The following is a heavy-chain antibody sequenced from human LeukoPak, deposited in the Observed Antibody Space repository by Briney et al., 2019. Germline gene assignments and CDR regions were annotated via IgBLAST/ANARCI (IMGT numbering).Heavy chain of an antibody. CDR1: GFTFSSYS. J-gene: IGHJ6*04. CDR2: ISSSSSYI. D-gene: IGHD2-2*01. CDR3: ASVVPAAGDDYYYGMDV. V-gene: IGHV3-21*01. Sequence: PGGSLRLSCAASGFTFSSYSVNWVRQAPGKGLEWVSSISSSSSYIYHAAPVKGRFTISRDNAKKSLYLQMNSLRAEDTGVYYCASVVPAAGDDYYYGMDVWGKGTTVTVSS.